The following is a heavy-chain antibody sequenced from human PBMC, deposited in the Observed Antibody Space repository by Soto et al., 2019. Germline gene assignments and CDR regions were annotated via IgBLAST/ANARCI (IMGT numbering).Heavy chain of an antibody. CDR2: IYYSGST. V-gene: IGHV4-59*01. CDR3: ARASSSWYVGWFDP. D-gene: IGHD6-13*01. CDR1: GGSISSYY. Sequence: PSETLSLTCTVSGGSISSYYWSWIRQPPGKGLEWIGYIYYSGSTNYNPSLKSRVTISVDTSKNQFSLKLSSVTAADTAVYYCARASSSWYVGWFDPWGQGTLVTVSS. J-gene: IGHJ5*02.